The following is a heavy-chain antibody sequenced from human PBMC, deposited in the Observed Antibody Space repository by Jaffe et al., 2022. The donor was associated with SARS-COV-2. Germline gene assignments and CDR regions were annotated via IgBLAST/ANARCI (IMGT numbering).Heavy chain of an antibody. CDR3: TASRGEFIFVF. D-gene: IGHD3-3*01. J-gene: IGHJ4*02. CDR2: IKSKADGGTT. V-gene: IGHV3-15*01. Sequence: EVQLVESGGGLVKPGGSLRLSCAASGFTFSGAWMSWVRQAPGKGLEWVGRIKSKADGGTTDYAAPVKGRFTISRDDSKNTLYLQMNSLKTEDTAVYYCTASRGEFIFVFWGQGTLVTVSS. CDR1: GFTFSGAW.